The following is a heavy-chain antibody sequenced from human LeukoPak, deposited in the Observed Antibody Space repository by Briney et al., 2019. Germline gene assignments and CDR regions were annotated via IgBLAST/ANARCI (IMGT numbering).Heavy chain of an antibody. CDR2: ISADGGTT. Sequence: GGSLRLSCAASGFIFSNNIMNWVRQAPGKGLEWVSVISADGGTTYYADSVKGRFTISRDNSKNTLYLQMNSLRAEDTAVYCCAKDLPHSDRSTYSDNSWGRGTLVTVSS. CDR1: GFIFSNNI. V-gene: IGHV3-23*01. J-gene: IGHJ4*02. D-gene: IGHD4/OR15-4a*01. CDR3: AKDLPHSDRSTYSDNS.